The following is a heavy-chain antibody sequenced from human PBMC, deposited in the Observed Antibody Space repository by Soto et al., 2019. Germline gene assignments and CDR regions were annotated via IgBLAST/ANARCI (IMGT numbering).Heavy chain of an antibody. CDR2: ISGSNTYI. CDR3: ARGPLRRNYDLLTGYYPDAFDM. D-gene: IGHD3-9*01. V-gene: IGHV3-21*01. J-gene: IGHJ3*02. Sequence: PGGSLRLSCAVSGFRFSTYSMNWVRQAPGKGLEWVSSISGSNTYIHSADSVKGRFTISRDNAKNSLYLQMNSLRSEDTAVYYCARGPLRRNYDLLTGYYPDAFDMWGQGTMVTVSS. CDR1: GFRFSTYS.